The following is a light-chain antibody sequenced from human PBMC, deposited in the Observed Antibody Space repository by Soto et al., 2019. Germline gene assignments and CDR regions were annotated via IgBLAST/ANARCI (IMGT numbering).Light chain of an antibody. V-gene: IGKV1-17*01. Sequence: IQRTQSPSTLSASVGDRLTITCRASQVITNDLGWYQQKPGKAPKXMIYAASSLQSGVPSRFSGSGSGTECTLTISSLQPDDVATYYCQQYSSYPLTLGGGTKVDIK. CDR1: QVITND. CDR2: AAS. CDR3: QQYSSYPLT. J-gene: IGKJ4*01.